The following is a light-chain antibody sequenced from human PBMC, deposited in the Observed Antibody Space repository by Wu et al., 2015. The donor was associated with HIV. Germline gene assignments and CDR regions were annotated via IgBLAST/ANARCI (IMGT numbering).Light chain of an antibody. CDR2: GAS. CDR3: QQYGSSSWT. Sequence: EIVMTQPLVTLSVSPGERATLSCRASQSVSSSYLAWYQQKPGQAPRLLIYGASSRATGIPDRFSGSGSGTDFTLTISRLEPEDFAVYYCQQYGSSSWTFGQGTKVEIK. J-gene: IGKJ1*01. CDR1: QSVSSSY. V-gene: IGKV3-20*01.